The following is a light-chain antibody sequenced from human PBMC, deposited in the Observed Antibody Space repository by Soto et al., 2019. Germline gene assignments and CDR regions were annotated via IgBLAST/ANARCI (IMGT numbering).Light chain of an antibody. V-gene: IGKV1-9*01. CDR3: QQLESYPST. J-gene: IGKJ4*01. Sequence: IRFTNSPSSLSASVGDSVTITCPASQDITSYLAWYQQKPGKAPNLLIYGASTLQSGVPSRFAGSGSGTDFTLTISSLQPEDFATYYCQQLESYPSTFGGGTKV. CDR1: QDITSY. CDR2: GAS.